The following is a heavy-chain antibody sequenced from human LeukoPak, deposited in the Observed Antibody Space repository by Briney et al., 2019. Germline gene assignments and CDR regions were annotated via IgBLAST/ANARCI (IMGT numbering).Heavy chain of an antibody. D-gene: IGHD6-13*01. CDR2: IYSGGST. Sequence: GGSLRLSCAASGFTVSSNYMSWVRQAPGKGLEWVSVIYSGGSTYYADSVKGRFTISRDNSKNTLYLQMNSLRAEDTAVYYCARMGRIAAAGYGMDYWGQGTLDTVSS. J-gene: IGHJ4*02. CDR3: ARMGRIAAAGYGMDY. CDR1: GFTVSSNY. V-gene: IGHV3-53*01.